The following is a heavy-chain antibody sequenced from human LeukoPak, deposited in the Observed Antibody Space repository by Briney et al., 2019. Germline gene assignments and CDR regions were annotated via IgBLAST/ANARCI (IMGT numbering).Heavy chain of an antibody. CDR2: ISAYNGNT. D-gene: IGHD4-17*01. CDR3: AREGAYGDFED. J-gene: IGHJ4*02. CDR1: GYAFTRYG. V-gene: IGHV1-18*01. Sequence: GAPVKVSCKASGYAFTRYGISWVRQAPGQGLEWMGWISAYNGNTHYAQKVQGRGTMTTNTSTSTAYMELRSLRSDDTAVYYCAREGAYGDFEDWGQGTLVAVSS.